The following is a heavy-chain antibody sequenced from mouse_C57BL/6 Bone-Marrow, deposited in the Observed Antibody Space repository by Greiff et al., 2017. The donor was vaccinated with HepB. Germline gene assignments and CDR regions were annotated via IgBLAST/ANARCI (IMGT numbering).Heavy chain of an antibody. Sequence: VKLQESGAELVKPGASVKISCKASGYAFSSYWMNWVKQRPGKGLEWIGQIYPGDGDTNYNGKFKGKATLTADKSSSTAYMQLSSLTSEDSAVYFCARSNWDVGDDYWGQGTTLTVSS. J-gene: IGHJ2*01. V-gene: IGHV1-80*01. D-gene: IGHD4-1*01. CDR3: ARSNWDVGDDY. CDR1: GYAFSSYW. CDR2: IYPGDGDT.